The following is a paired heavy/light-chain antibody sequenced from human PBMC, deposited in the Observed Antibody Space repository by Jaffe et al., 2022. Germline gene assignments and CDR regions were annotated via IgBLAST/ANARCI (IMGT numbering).Light chain of an antibody. V-gene: IGLV5-45*01. CDR1: SDINVGTYM. J-gene: IGLJ3*02. CDR2: YKSDSDK. CDR3: MIWHGSAVV. Sequence: QAVLTQPASLSASPGASASLTCTLRSDINVGTYMIYWYQQKPGSPPQYLLRYKSDSDKQQGSGVPSRFSGSKDTSANAGILLISGLQSEDEADYYCMIWHGSAVVFGGGTKLTVL.
Heavy chain of an antibody. CDR1: GYTFTNYA. V-gene: IGHV7-4-1*02. Sequence: VQLVQSGSELKKPGASVQVSCKASGYTFTNYAMNWVRQAPGQGLEWMGWINTNTGNPTYAQGFTGRFVFSLDTSVSTAYLQISSLEAEDTAVYYCTRAIGYCTGRSCYLETWGQGTMVIVSS. CDR2: INTNTGNP. CDR3: TRAIGYCTGRSCYLET. D-gene: IGHD2-15*01. J-gene: IGHJ3*01.